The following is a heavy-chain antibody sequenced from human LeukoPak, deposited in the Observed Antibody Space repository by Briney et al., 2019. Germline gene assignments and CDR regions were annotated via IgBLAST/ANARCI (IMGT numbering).Heavy chain of an antibody. V-gene: IGHV3-7*01. CDR2: IKRDGSEK. CDR3: ASGDYLDY. Sequence: GGSLRLSCAASGFTFSSYTMDWVRQAPGKGLEWVANIKRDGSEKYYVDSVKGRFTISRDNAKNSLYLQMNSLRAEDTAVYYCASGDYLDYWGQGTLVTVSS. CDR1: GFTFSSYT. J-gene: IGHJ4*02. D-gene: IGHD4-17*01.